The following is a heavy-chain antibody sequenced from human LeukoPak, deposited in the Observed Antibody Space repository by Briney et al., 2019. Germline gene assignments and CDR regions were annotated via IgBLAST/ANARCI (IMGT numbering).Heavy chain of an antibody. CDR1: GASITNYY. CDR2: IYYSGTT. Sequence: PSETLSLTCSVSGASITNYYWNWIRQPPGKGPAWIGYIYYSGTTNYNPSLKSRVTVSIDTSKNQFSLKLSSVTAAGTAVYYCARQGIRGQWLVHFDYWGQGTLVTVSS. V-gene: IGHV4-59*08. J-gene: IGHJ4*02. CDR3: ARQGIRGQWLVHFDY. D-gene: IGHD6-19*01.